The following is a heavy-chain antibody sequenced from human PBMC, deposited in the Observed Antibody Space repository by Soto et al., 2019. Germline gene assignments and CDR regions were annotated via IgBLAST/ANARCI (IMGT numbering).Heavy chain of an antibody. J-gene: IGHJ6*02. CDR2: IIPIFGTA. CDR1: GGTFSSYA. D-gene: IGHD2-21*02. CDR3: ARHIAYCGGDCFSPLPDYYYSYSMHV. V-gene: IGHV1-69*13. Sequence: GASVKVSCKASGGTFSSYAISWVRQAPGQGLEWMGGIIPIFGTANYAQKFQGRVTITADESTSTAYMELSSLRSEDTAVYYCARHIAYCGGDCFSPLPDYYYSYSMHVCGPATSVTVSS.